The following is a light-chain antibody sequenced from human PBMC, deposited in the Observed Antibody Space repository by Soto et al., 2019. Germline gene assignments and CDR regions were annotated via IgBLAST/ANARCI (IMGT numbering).Light chain of an antibody. J-gene: IGLJ1*01. Sequence: QSALTQPPSASGSPGQSVTISCTGTSSDVGGYNYVSWYQQHPGKAPKLMIYEVSKRPSGVRDRFSGSKSGNTISLTVSGLHAEDEADYYCSSYAGSKGVFGTGTKLTVL. CDR3: SSYAGSKGV. CDR1: SSDVGGYNY. CDR2: EVS. V-gene: IGLV2-8*01.